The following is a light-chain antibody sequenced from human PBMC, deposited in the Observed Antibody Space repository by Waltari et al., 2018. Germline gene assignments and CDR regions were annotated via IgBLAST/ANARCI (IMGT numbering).Light chain of an antibody. Sequence: QSALTQPASVSGSPGKSITISCSGISSDVCGYNFVSWYQQHPGKAPKLLIFDVSNRPSGVSNRFSGSKSGNTASLTISGLQPEDEADYYCSSYRRSSTYVLLGGGTKLTVL. CDR2: DVS. V-gene: IGLV2-14*03. CDR3: SSYRRSSTYVL. CDR1: SSDVCGYNF. J-gene: IGLJ2*01.